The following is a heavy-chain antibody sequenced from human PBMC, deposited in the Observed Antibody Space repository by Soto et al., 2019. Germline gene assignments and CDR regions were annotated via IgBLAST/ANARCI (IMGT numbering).Heavy chain of an antibody. CDR1: GASISGFY. D-gene: IGHD1-1*01. Sequence: PSDTLSLTCSVSGASISGFYWSWIRKSAGKGLEWIGRIYATGTTDYNPSLKSRVMMSVDTSKKQLSLKLRSVTAADTAVYYCVRDGTKTLRDWFDPWGQGISVTVSS. V-gene: IGHV4-4*07. CDR2: IYATGTT. CDR3: VRDGTKTLRDWFDP. J-gene: IGHJ5*02.